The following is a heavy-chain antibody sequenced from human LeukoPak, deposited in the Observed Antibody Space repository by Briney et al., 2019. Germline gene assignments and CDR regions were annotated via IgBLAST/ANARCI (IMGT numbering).Heavy chain of an antibody. Sequence: SETLSLTCAVYGGSFSGYYWSWIRQPPGKGLEWIGEINHSGSTNYNPSLKSRVTISVDTSKNQFSLKLSSVTAADTAVYYCARSRYCSGGSCYTGPPYFDYWGQGTLVTVSS. D-gene: IGHD2-15*01. J-gene: IGHJ4*02. CDR1: GGSFSGYY. CDR3: ARSRYCSGGSCYTGPPYFDY. CDR2: INHSGST. V-gene: IGHV4-34*01.